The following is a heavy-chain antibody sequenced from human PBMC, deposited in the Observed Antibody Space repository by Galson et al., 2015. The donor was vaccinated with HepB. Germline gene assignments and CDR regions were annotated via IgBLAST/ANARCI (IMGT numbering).Heavy chain of an antibody. D-gene: IGHD3-10*01. J-gene: IGHJ6*02. CDR1: GGTFSNYA. Sequence: SCKASGGTFSNYAISWVRQAPGPGLAWMGRIITFLGITNYAHKFHARITITADTLTSTAYMNLSSLRSEDTAVFYCARVPGVYGSGSHDYYYYGIDVWGQGTTVTVSS. CDR2: IITFLGIT. V-gene: IGHV1-69*04. CDR3: ARVPGVYGSGSHDYYYYGIDV.